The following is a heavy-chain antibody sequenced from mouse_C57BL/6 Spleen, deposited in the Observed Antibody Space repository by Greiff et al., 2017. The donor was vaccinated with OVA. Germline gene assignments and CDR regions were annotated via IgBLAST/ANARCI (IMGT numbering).Heavy chain of an antibody. Sequence: QVQLQQPGAELVKPGASVKLSCKASGYTFTSYWMHWVKQRPGQGLAWIGMIHPNSGSTNYNEKFKSKATLTVDKSSSTAYMQLSSLTSEDSAVYYCARSGGKDYAMDYWGQGTSVTVSS. CDR1: GYTFTSYW. CDR3: ARSGGKDYAMDY. V-gene: IGHV1-64*01. CDR2: IHPNSGST. J-gene: IGHJ4*01. D-gene: IGHD2-1*01.